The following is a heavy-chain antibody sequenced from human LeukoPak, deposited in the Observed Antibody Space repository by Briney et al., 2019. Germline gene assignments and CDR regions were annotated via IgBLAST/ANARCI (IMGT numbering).Heavy chain of an antibody. J-gene: IGHJ4*02. CDR1: GYSFTTYW. V-gene: IGHV5-51*01. CDR2: IYPGDSDT. Sequence: PGESLKISCEASGYSFTTYWIGWVRQMPGKGLEWMGIIYPGDSDTRYSPSFQGQVTISADKSINTAYLQWSSLKAPDTAMYYCARQHGSGSYYSRAIDYWGQGTLVTVSS. CDR3: ARQHGSGSYYSRAIDY. D-gene: IGHD3-10*01.